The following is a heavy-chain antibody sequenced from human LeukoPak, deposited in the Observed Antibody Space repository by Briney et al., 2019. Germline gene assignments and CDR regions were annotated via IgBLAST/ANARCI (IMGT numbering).Heavy chain of an antibody. V-gene: IGHV3-7*01. CDR2: IRQDGSEK. CDR3: ARKNYDFLSGGPKHFDY. D-gene: IGHD3-3*01. Sequence: PGGSLRLSCAASGFTFSDHYMDWVRQAPGKGLEWVADIRQDGSEKNYVDSVKGRFTISRDNAKNSLSLQMNSLRAEDTAVYYCARKNYDFLSGGPKHFDYWGQGTLVTVSS. J-gene: IGHJ4*02. CDR1: GFTFSDHY.